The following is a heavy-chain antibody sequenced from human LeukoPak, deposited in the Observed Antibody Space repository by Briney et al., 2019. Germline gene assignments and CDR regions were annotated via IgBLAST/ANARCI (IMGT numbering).Heavy chain of an antibody. D-gene: IGHD2-15*01. CDR3: ASPGRVVVAATSFDY. CDR1: GFTFSSYS. CDR2: ISSSSSYI. Sequence: GGSLRLSCAASGFTFSSYSMNWVRQAPGKGLEWVSSISSSSSYIYYADSVKGRFTISRDNAKNSLYLQMNSLRAEDTAVYYCASPGRVVVAATSFDYWGQGTLVTVSS. V-gene: IGHV3-21*01. J-gene: IGHJ4*02.